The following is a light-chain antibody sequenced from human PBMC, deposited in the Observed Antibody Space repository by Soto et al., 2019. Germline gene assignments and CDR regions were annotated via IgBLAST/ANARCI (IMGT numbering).Light chain of an antibody. V-gene: IGLV2-8*01. Sequence: QSVLTQPPSASGSPGQSVAISCTGTSSDVGVNNYVSWYQQHPGKAPKLMVYEVTKRPSGVPDRFSGSKSGNTASLTVSGLQAEDEADYYCSSYAGSNNVIFGGGTKLTVL. CDR1: SSDVGVNNY. CDR2: EVT. J-gene: IGLJ2*01. CDR3: SSYAGSNNVI.